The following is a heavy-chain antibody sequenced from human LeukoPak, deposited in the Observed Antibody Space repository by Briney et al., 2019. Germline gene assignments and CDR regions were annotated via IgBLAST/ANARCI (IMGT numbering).Heavy chain of an antibody. CDR2: MNPNSGNT. J-gene: IGHJ4*02. V-gene: IGHV1-8*03. D-gene: IGHD3-9*01. CDR3: ARRVSYYDILTGYLYYFDY. Sequence: GASVKVSCKASGYTLTSYDINWVRQATGQGLEWMGWMNPNSGNTGYALKFQGRVTITKNTSISTAYMELSSLRSEDTAVYYCARRVSYYDILTGYLYYFDYWGQGTLVTVSS. CDR1: GYTLTSYD.